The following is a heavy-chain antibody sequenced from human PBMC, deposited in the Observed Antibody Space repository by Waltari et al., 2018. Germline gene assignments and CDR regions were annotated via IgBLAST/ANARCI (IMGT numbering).Heavy chain of an antibody. CDR3: ATDRADGRQWELRYDAFDI. Sequence: EVQLVQSGAEVKKPGATVKISCKASGYTFTDYYMHWVQQAPGKGLAWMGRVDPEDGETIYAEKFQGRVTITADTSTDTAYMELSSLRSEDTAVYYCATDRADGRQWELRYDAFDIWGQGTMVTVSS. D-gene: IGHD1-26*01. J-gene: IGHJ3*02. CDR2: VDPEDGET. CDR1: GYTFTDYY. V-gene: IGHV1-69-2*01.